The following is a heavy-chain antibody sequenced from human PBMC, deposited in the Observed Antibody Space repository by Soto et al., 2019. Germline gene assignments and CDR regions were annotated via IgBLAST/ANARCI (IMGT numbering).Heavy chain of an antibody. V-gene: IGHV1-46*01. CDR1: GYTFTSYG. J-gene: IGHJ4*02. Sequence: ASVKVSCKASGYTFTSYGISWVRQAPGQGLEWMGIINPSGGSTSYAQKFQGRVTMTRDTSTSTVYMELSSLRSEDTAVYYCARDPHRHYYDSSGYPDYWGQGTLVTVSS. CDR2: INPSGGST. CDR3: ARDPHRHYYDSSGYPDY. D-gene: IGHD3-22*01.